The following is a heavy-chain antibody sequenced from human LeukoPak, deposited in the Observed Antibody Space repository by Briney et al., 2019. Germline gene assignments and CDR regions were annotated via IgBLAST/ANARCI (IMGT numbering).Heavy chain of an antibody. V-gene: IGHV1-46*01. CDR3: GRTNYSNYERYYFDY. J-gene: IGHJ4*02. D-gene: IGHD4-11*01. Sequence: ASVEVSCKASGYTFTSYYMHWVRQAPGQGLEWMGIINPSGGSTSYAQKFQGRVTMTRDTSTSTVYMELSSLRSEDTAVYYCGRTNYSNYERYYFDYWGQGTLVTVSS. CDR1: GYTFTSYY. CDR2: INPSGGST.